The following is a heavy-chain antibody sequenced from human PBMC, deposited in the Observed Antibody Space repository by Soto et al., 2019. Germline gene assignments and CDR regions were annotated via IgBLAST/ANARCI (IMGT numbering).Heavy chain of an antibody. CDR1: GGTFSSYA. CDR3: ARGPKPFPYYYCSGSHFDY. CDR2: IIPIFGTA. J-gene: IGHJ4*02. V-gene: IGHV1-69*13. Sequence: SVKVSCKASGGTFSSYAISWVRQAPGQGLEWMGGIIPIFGTANYAQKFQGRVTITADESTSTAYMELSSLRSEDTAVYYCARGPKPFPYYYCSGSHFDYWGQGTLVTVSS. D-gene: IGHD3-10*01.